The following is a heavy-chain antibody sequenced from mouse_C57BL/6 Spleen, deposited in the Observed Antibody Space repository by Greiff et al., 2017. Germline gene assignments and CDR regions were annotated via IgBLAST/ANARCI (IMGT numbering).Heavy chain of an antibody. CDR3: ARGGDGYSAWFAY. CDR1: GFTFSDYG. D-gene: IGHD2-3*01. CDR2: ISSGSSTI. J-gene: IGHJ3*01. Sequence: EVKVEESGGGLVKPGGSLKFSCAASGFTFSDYGMHWVRQAPEKGLEWVAYISSGSSTIYYADKVKGRFTISRDNVNNTLFLQMIILRSEDTAMYYCARGGDGYSAWFAYWGQGTLVTVSA. V-gene: IGHV5-17*01.